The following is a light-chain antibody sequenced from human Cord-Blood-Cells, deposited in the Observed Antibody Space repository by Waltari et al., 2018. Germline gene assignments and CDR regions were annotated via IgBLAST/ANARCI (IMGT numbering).Light chain of an antibody. CDR2: KDS. CDR1: ALPKQY. J-gene: IGLJ2*01. CDR3: QSADSSGTYVV. Sequence: SYELTQPPSVSVSPGQTARITCSGDALPKQYAYWYQQKPGQAPGLVIYKDSERPSGIPERFSGSSSGKTGTLTISGVQAEDEADDYCQSADSSGTYVVFGGGTKLTVL. V-gene: IGLV3-25*03.